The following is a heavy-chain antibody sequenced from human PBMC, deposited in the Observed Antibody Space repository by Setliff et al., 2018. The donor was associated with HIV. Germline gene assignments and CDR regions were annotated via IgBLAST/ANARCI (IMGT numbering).Heavy chain of an antibody. CDR2: MNPNTGNT. CDR1: GYTFTGYF. J-gene: IGHJ3*02. CDR3: ATRAYDSSGYLRSRVSGAALDI. Sequence: ASVKVSCKVSGYTFTGYFIHWVRQAPGQGFEWMGWMNPNTGNTHYAPKFQGRVTMTRDTSTDTAYMELSSLRSEDTAVYYCATRAYDSSGYLRSRVSGAALDIWGQGTMVTVSS. V-gene: IGHV1-2*02. D-gene: IGHD3-22*01.